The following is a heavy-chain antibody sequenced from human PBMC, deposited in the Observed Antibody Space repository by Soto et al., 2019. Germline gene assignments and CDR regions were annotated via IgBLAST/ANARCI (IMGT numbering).Heavy chain of an antibody. CDR1: GGSISSYY. V-gene: IGHV4-59*01. J-gene: IGHJ6*02. CDR3: ARDELLYSSSSHYYYGMDV. CDR2: IYYSGST. Sequence: SETLSLTCTVSGGSISSYYWSWIRQPPGKGLEWIGYIYYSGSTNYIPSLKSRVTISVDTSKNQFSLKLSSVTAADTAVYFCARDELLYSSSSHYYYGMDVWGQGTTVTVSS. D-gene: IGHD6-6*01.